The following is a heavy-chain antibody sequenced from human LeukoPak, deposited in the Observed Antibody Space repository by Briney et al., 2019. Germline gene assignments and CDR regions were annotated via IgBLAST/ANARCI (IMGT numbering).Heavy chain of an antibody. J-gene: IGHJ5*02. CDR2: MNPNSGNT. Sequence: ASVKVSCKASGGTLSGYAISWVRQAPGQGLEWMGWMNPNSGNTGYAQKFQGRVTMTRNTSISTAYMELSSLRSEDTAVYYCARGVTMIRGLIIGWFDPWGQGTLVTVSS. V-gene: IGHV1-8*01. CDR3: ARGVTMIRGLIIGWFDP. CDR1: GGTLSGYA. D-gene: IGHD3-10*01.